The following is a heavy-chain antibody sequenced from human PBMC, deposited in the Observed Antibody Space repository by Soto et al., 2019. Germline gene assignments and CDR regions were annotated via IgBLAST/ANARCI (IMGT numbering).Heavy chain of an antibody. Sequence: XGSLRLSCAASGFTFSRYAMSWVRQAPGKGLEWVSGISGSGGSTYYADSVKGRFTISRDNSKSTLYLQMNRLRAEDTAVYYCAKEGGLYDSSGYYPYWGQGTLVTVSS. CDR1: GFTFSRYA. J-gene: IGHJ4*02. CDR3: AKEGGLYDSSGYYPY. V-gene: IGHV3-23*01. D-gene: IGHD3-22*01. CDR2: ISGSGGST.